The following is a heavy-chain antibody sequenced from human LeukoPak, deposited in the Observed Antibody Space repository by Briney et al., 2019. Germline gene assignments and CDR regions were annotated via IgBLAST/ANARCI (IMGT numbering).Heavy chain of an antibody. CDR2: IYYSGST. CDR3: ARVSYDSLDY. CDR1: GGSISSSSYY. Sequence: PSETLSLACTVSGGSISSSSYYWGWIRQPPGKGLEWIGSIYYSGSTYYNPSLKSRVTISVDTSKNQFSLKLSSVTAADTAVYYCARVSYDSLDYWGQGTLVTVSS. D-gene: IGHD3-22*01. V-gene: IGHV4-39*07. J-gene: IGHJ4*02.